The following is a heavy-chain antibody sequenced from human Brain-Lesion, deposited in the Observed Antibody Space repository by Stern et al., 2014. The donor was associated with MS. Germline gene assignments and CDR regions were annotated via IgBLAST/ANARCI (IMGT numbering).Heavy chain of an antibody. CDR2: ISVGTDYI. CDR1: GFTFNSYS. D-gene: IGHD2-2*01. Sequence: EDQLVESGGGLVKHGGSLRLSCEASGFTFNSYSMNWVRQAPGQGLEWVSSISVGTDYIYYADSVKGRVTISRDNAKNSLFLQMNTLRAEDTGVYYCARVDCSGTNCFYYYYGMDVWGQGTTVTVSS. CDR3: ARVDCSGTNCFYYYYGMDV. V-gene: IGHV3-21*01. J-gene: IGHJ6*02.